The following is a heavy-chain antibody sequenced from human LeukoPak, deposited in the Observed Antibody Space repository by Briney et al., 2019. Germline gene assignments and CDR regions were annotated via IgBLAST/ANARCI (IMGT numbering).Heavy chain of an antibody. V-gene: IGHV4-59*01. CDR3: ARLGGDYPYGMDV. CDR2: IYYNGIS. D-gene: IGHD2-21*02. CDR1: GGSISGYY. Sequence: SETLSLTCTVSGGSISGYYWSWIRQPPGKGLEWIAYIYYNGISNYNPSLKSRVIISVDSSKNQFSLKLSSVTAADTAVYYCARLGGDYPYGMDVWGQGTTVTVSS. J-gene: IGHJ6*02.